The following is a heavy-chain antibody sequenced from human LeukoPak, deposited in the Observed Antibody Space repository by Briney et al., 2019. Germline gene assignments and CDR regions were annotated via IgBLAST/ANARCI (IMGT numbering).Heavy chain of an antibody. CDR2: IYYSGST. Sequence: SETLQILCTVSGGSISTSSYYWGWIRQPPGKGLEWIGSIYYSGSTYYNPSLKSRVTISIDTSKNQFSLRRSSVTAADTAVYYCARSRIVGAPNWGQAGQLTVSS. CDR3: ARSRIVGAPN. J-gene: IGHJ4*01. D-gene: IGHD1-26*01. CDR1: GGSISTSSYY. V-gene: IGHV4-39*01.